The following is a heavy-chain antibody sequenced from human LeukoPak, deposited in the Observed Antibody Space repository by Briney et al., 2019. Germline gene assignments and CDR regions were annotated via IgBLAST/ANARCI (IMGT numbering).Heavy chain of an antibody. D-gene: IGHD3-22*01. Sequence: PGGSLRLSCAASGFTFSSYWMSWVRQAPGKGLEWVANIKQDGSEKYYVDSVKGRFTISRDNAKNSLYLQMNSLRAEDTAVYYCARISQYYDSSGYYLHFDYWGQGTLVTVSS. CDR1: GFTFSSYW. J-gene: IGHJ4*02. CDR3: ARISQYYDSSGYYLHFDY. V-gene: IGHV3-7*01. CDR2: IKQDGSEK.